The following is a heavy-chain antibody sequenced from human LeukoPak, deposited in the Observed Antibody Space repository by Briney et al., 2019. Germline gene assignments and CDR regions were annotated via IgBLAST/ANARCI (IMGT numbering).Heavy chain of an antibody. CDR1: GGSISSGGYY. CDR3: AREGVNYYDSSGYYAVY. D-gene: IGHD3-22*01. J-gene: IGHJ4*02. Sequence: SQTLSLTCTVSGGSISSGGYYWSWIRQHPGKGLEWIGYIYYSGSTYYNPSLKSRVTISVDTSKSQFSLKLSSVTAADTAVYYCAREGVNYYDSSGYYAVYWGQGTLVTVSS. CDR2: IYYSGST. V-gene: IGHV4-31*03.